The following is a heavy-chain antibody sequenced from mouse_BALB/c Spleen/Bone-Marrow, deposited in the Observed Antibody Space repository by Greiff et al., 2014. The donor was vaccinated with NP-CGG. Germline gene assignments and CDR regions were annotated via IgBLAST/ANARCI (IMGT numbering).Heavy chain of an antibody. V-gene: IGHV1-69*02. J-gene: IGHJ2*01. CDR1: GYNFTSYW. D-gene: IGHD4-1*01. CDR2: IDPSDSET. Sequence: QVQLQQSGAELVKPGAPVKLSCKASGYNFTSYWMNWGKQRPGRGLEWIGRIDPSDSETHYNQKFKDKATLTVDKSSSTAYIQLSSLTSEDSAVYYCARNWVYFDYWGQGTTLTVSS. CDR3: ARNWVYFDY.